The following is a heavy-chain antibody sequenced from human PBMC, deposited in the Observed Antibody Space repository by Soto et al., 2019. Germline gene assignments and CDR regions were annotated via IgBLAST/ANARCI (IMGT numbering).Heavy chain of an antibody. V-gene: IGHV1-2*02. D-gene: IGHD2-2*01. J-gene: IGHJ6*02. CDR3: AKDPNIVVVPAATGGMDV. Sequence: GASVKFSCKASGYTFTDYYMHWVRQAPGQGLEWMGWINPNSGGTNYAQKFQGRVTMTRVTSISTAYMELSSLRSDDTALYYCAKDPNIVVVPAATGGMDVWGQGTTVTVSS. CDR2: INPNSGGT. CDR1: GYTFTDYY.